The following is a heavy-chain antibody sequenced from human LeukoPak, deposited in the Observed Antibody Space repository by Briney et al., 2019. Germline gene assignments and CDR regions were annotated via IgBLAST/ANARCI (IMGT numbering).Heavy chain of an antibody. CDR2: ISSSGSTI. D-gene: IGHD6-13*01. CDR1: GFTFSSYE. CDR3: AGGRSASSWNYFYYGMDV. Sequence: GGSLRLSCAASGFTFSSYEMSWVRQAPGKGLEWASYISSSGSTIYYADSVKGRFTISRDNAKNSLYLQMNSLRAEDTAVYYCAGGRSASSWNYFYYGMDVWGQGTTVTVSS. V-gene: IGHV3-48*03. J-gene: IGHJ6*02.